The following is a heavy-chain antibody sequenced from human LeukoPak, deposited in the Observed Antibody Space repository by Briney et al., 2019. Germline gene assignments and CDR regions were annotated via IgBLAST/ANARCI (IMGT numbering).Heavy chain of an antibody. J-gene: IGHJ4*02. CDR1: GGSFSDYF. V-gene: IGHV4-34*01. CDR2: INHSGST. D-gene: IGHD5-12*01. CDR3: AGGAGDKAVGYVGYYFDY. Sequence: SETLSLTCAVYGGSFSDYFWRWIRQPPGKGLEWTGEINHSGSTNYNPSLKSRVTISVDTSKNQFSLKLSSVTAADTAVYYCAGGAGDKAVGYVGYYFDYWGQGTLVTVSS.